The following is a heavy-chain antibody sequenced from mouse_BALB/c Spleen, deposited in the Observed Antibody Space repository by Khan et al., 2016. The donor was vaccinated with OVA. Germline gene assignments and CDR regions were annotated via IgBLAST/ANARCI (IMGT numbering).Heavy chain of an antibody. CDR1: GFSLSRYN. D-gene: IGHD2-14*01. J-gene: IGHJ4*01. V-gene: IGHV2-6-4*01. CDR3: ARAYYRYDGYYAMDY. Sequence: QVQLKESGPGLVAPSQSLSITCTVSGFSLSRYNIHWVRQPPGKGLEWLGMIWGGGGTDYNSTLKSRLSIRKDNSKSQVFLKMNSLQTDDTARYYCARAYYRYDGYYAMDYWVKEPQSPSPQ. CDR2: IWGGGGT.